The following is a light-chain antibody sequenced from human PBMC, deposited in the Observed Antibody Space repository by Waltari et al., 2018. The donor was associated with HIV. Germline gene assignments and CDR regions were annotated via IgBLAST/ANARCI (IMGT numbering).Light chain of an antibody. J-gene: IGLJ1*01. CDR3: SSYAGNNNYV. Sequence: QPALTQPPSASGSPGQSVTISCTGTSPDIGTYQSVSWYQQHPGRAPNLLIFEVNKRPSGVPDRFSGSKSANTASLTVSGLQVADEADYFCSSYAGNNNYVFGTGTRVTVL. CDR2: EVN. V-gene: IGLV2-8*01. CDR1: SPDIGTYQS.